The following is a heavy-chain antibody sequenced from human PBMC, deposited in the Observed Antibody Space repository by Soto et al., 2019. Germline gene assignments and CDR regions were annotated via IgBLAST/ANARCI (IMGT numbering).Heavy chain of an antibody. CDR1: GFTFSSYA. Sequence: GGSLRLSCAASGFTFSSYAMSWVRQAPGKGLEWVSSISGGGDSTYYANSVKGRFTFSRDNSKNMLYLQMNSLRAEDTAVYYGAKVVEYHISTGYSNFDYWGQGTLVTVSS. D-gene: IGHD3-9*01. V-gene: IGHV3-23*01. J-gene: IGHJ4*02. CDR3: AKVVEYHISTGYSNFDY. CDR2: ISGGGDST.